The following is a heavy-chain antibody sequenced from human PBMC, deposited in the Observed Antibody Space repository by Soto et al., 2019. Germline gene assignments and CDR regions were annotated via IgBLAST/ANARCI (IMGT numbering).Heavy chain of an antibody. CDR3: ARAWWGYFAY. D-gene: IGHD2-8*02. CDR1: GGSISSGGYY. Sequence: QVQLQESGPRLVKPSQTLSLTCTVSGGSISSGGYYWSWIRQHPGKGLEWIGYIYYSGSTYYNPSHKGLVTISVDTSKNQFSLKLSSVTAGDTAVYYCARAWWGYFAYLGQGTLVTVSS. CDR2: IYYSGST. J-gene: IGHJ4*02. V-gene: IGHV4-31*01.